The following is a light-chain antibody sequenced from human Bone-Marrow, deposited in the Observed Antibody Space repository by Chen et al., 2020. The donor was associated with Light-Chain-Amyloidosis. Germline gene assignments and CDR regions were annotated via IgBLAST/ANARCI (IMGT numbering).Light chain of an antibody. Sequence: DIVMTQSPDSLAVSLGETATITCRSSRSVLSPSNDKNYLAWFQQKSGQPPKLLISWASTRGFGVPDRFSGGGSGTDFTLTISSLQPEDVALYYCQQYYGVPLTFGGGTTVEIK. CDR3: QQYYGVPLT. CDR2: WAS. J-gene: IGKJ4*01. V-gene: IGKV4-1*01. CDR1: RSVLSPSNDKNY.